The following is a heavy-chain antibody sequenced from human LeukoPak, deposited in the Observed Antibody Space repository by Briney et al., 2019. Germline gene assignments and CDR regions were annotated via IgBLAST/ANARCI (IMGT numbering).Heavy chain of an antibody. V-gene: IGHV4-34*01. Sequence: SETLSLTCAVYGGSFSGYYWSWIRQPPWKGLEWIGEINHSGSTNYNPSLKSRVTISVDTSKNQFSLKLSSVTAADTAVYYCARGPAAIHDWFDPWGQGTLVTVSS. CDR2: INHSGST. CDR1: GGSFSGYY. D-gene: IGHD2-2*01. J-gene: IGHJ5*02. CDR3: ARGPAAIHDWFDP.